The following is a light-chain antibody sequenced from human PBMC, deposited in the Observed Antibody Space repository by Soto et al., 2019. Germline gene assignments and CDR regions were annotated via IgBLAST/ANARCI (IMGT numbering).Light chain of an antibody. V-gene: IGKV1-8*01. CDR3: QQYYSYPRT. J-gene: IGKJ1*01. CDR1: QGISSY. Sequence: AILITHSPSSLPAPPGDRVTNTCRASQGISSYLAWYQQKPGKAPKLLIYAASTLQSGVPSRFSGSGSGTDFTLTIICLQSEDFATYYCQQYYSYPRTFGQGTKVDIK. CDR2: AAS.